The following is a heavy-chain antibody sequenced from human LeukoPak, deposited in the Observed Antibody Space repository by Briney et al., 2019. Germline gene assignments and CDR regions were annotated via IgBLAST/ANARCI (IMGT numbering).Heavy chain of an antibody. Sequence: GGSLRLSCAASGFTFSSYWMSWVRQAPGKGLEWVANIKQDGSEKYYVDSVKGRFTISRDNAKNSLYLQMNSLRAEDTAVYYCASTGIRRGWYDGPCDYWGQGTLVTVSS. CDR3: ASTGIRRGWYDGPCDY. D-gene: IGHD6-19*01. V-gene: IGHV3-7*01. J-gene: IGHJ4*02. CDR1: GFTFSSYW. CDR2: IKQDGSEK.